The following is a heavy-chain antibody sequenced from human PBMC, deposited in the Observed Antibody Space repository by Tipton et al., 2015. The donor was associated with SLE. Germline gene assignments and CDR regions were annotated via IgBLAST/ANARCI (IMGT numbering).Heavy chain of an antibody. CDR2: IYNSGST. J-gene: IGHJ2*01. Sequence: TLSLTCTVSGGSISLYYWNWIRQPPGKGLEWIGYIYNSGSTIYNPSLMSRVAISVDTSKTHLSLKLNSVTDADTAVYYCARTNLQESLVDWFFDLWGRGTLVTVSS. CDR1: GGSISLYY. CDR3: ARTNLQESLVDWFFDL. D-gene: IGHD5-24*01. V-gene: IGHV4-59*01.